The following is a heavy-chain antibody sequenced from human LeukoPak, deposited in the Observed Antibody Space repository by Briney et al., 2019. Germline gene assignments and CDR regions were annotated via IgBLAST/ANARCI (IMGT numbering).Heavy chain of an antibody. CDR3: ARSTVAGKGLDWFDP. J-gene: IGHJ5*02. CDR1: GYTFTGYY. Sequence: ASLKVSCKASGYTFTGYYMHWVRQAPGQGLEWMGWINPNSGGTNYAQKFQGRVTMTRDTSISTAYMELSRLRSDDTAVYYCARSTVAGKGLDWFDPWGQGTLVTVSS. CDR2: INPNSGGT. D-gene: IGHD6-19*01. V-gene: IGHV1-2*02.